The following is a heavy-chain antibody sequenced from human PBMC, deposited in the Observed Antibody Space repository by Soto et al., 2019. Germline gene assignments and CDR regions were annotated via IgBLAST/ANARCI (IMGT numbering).Heavy chain of an antibody. V-gene: IGHV3-23*01. D-gene: IGHD3-22*01. CDR2: ISGSGGST. CDR1: GFTFSSYA. Sequence: GGSLRLSCAASGFTFSSYAMSWVRRAPGKGLEWVSAISGSGGSTYYADSVKGRFTISRDNSKNTLYLQMNSLRAEDTAVYYCAKDIENHYYDSSGYPNWGQGTLVTVSS. CDR3: AKDIENHYYDSSGYPN. J-gene: IGHJ4*02.